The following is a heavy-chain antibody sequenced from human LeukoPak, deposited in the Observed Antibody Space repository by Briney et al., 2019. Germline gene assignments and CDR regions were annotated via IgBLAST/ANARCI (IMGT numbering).Heavy chain of an antibody. V-gene: IGHV3-30-3*01. J-gene: IGHJ6*02. CDR2: ISYDGSNK. CDR1: GFTFSSYA. D-gene: IGHD3-10*01. Sequence: GGSLRLSCAASGFTFSSYAMHWVRRAPGKGLEWVAVISYDGSNKYYADSVKGRFTISRDNSKNTLYLQMNSLRAEDTAVYYCARDRGVYYYYGMDVWGQGTTVTVSS. CDR3: ARDRGVYYYYGMDV.